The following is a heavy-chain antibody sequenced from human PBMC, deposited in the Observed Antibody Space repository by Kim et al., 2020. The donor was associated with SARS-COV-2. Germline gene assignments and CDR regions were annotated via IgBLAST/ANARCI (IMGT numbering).Heavy chain of an antibody. CDR3: SGSGGEQDWFDP. J-gene: IGHJ5*02. CDR2: IYHSGST. CDR1: GGSISSSNC. Sequence: SETLSLTCAVSGGSISSSNCWSWGRQPPGKGLEGIGEIYHSGSTNYNPSLKSRVTISVDKPKNQFSLKLSSVPAADTAVNYCSGSGGEQDWFDPWGQGTL. D-gene: IGHD2-15*01. V-gene: IGHV4-4*02.